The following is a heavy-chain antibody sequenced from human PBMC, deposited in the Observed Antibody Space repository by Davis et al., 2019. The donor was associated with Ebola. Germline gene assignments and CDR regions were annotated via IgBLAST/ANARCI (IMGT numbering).Heavy chain of an antibody. CDR2: ISWNSGSI. CDR1: GFTFDDYA. Sequence: PGGSLRFSCAASGFTFDDYAMHWVRQAPGKGLEWVSGISWNSGSIGYADSVKGRFTISRDNAKNSLYLQMNSLRAEDTALYYCAKDIDDYYYYGMDVWGQGTTVTVSS. CDR3: AKDIDDYYYYGMDV. V-gene: IGHV3-9*01. J-gene: IGHJ6*02.